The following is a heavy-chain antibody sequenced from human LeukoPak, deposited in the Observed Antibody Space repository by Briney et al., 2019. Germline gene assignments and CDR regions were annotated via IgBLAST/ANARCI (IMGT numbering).Heavy chain of an antibody. D-gene: IGHD3-22*01. CDR3: ARDLYYYDRSPYYFDY. V-gene: IGHV3-30-3*01. Sequence: PGGSLRLSCAASGFTSSSYAMPWVRQAPGKGLEWVAVISYDGSNKYYADSVKGRFTISRDNSKNTLYLQMNSLRAEDTAVYYCARDLYYYDRSPYYFDYWGQGTLVTVSS. CDR2: ISYDGSNK. J-gene: IGHJ4*02. CDR1: GFTSSSYA.